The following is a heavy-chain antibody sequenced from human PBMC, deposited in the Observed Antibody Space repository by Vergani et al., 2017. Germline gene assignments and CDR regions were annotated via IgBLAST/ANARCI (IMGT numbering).Heavy chain of an antibody. CDR2: ISWNSGSI. CDR1: GFTFDDYA. V-gene: IGHV3-9*01. Sequence: EVQLVESGGGLVQPGRSLRLSCAASGFTFDDYAMHWVRQAPGKGLEWVSGISWNSGSIGYADSVKGRFTIARDTAKNSLYLQMNSLSAEDTAVYYCAKGFKGLGRFDPWGQGTLVTVSS. CDR3: AKGFKGLGRFDP. J-gene: IGHJ5*02. D-gene: IGHD3-16*01.